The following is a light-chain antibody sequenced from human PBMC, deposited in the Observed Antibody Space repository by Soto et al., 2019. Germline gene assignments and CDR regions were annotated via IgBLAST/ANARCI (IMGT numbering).Light chain of an antibody. V-gene: IGLV2-14*01. Sequence: ASVSGSPGQSITISCTGTSSDVGGYNYVSWYQQHPGKAPKLMIYDVSNRPSGVSNRFSGSKSGNTASLTISGLQDEDEADYYCSSYTSSSTLGVFGTGTKDT. CDR1: SSDVGGYNY. CDR2: DVS. CDR3: SSYTSSSTLGV. J-gene: IGLJ1*01.